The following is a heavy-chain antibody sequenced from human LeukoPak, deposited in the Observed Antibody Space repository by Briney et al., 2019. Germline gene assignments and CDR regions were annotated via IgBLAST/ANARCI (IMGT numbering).Heavy chain of an antibody. CDR1: GGTFSSYA. Sequence: SVELSCKASGGTFSSYAISWVRQAPGQGLEWMGGIIPIFGTANYAQKFQGRVTITADESTSTAYMELSSLRSEDTAVYYCARDGAAGVHYYYYYGMDVWGQGTTITVSS. CDR3: ARDGAAGVHYYYYYGMDV. CDR2: IIPIFGTA. V-gene: IGHV1-69*13. J-gene: IGHJ6*02. D-gene: IGHD6-13*01.